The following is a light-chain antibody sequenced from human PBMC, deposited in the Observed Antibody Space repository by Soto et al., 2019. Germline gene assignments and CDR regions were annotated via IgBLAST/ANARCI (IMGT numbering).Light chain of an antibody. J-gene: IGKJ4*01. CDR2: DAS. Sequence: EIVLTQSPATLSLSPGERDTLSCRASQSVSSYLAWYQQNPGQAPRLLIYDASNRATGIPARFSGSGSGTDFTLTISSLEPEDFAVYYCQQRSNWPTFGGGTKVDIK. V-gene: IGKV3-11*01. CDR1: QSVSSY. CDR3: QQRSNWPT.